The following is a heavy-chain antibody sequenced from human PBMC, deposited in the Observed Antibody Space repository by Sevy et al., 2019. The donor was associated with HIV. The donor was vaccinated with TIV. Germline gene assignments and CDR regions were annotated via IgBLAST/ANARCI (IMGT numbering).Heavy chain of an antibody. J-gene: IGHJ5*02. CDR2: IWYDGSYE. Sequence: GGSLRLSCAASGFTFSNYGMHWVRQAPGKGLEWVAVIWYDGSYEYYADSVKGRFTISRDNAKSTLYLQMNRLRAEDTAVDYCAKTFAMFGVLMGPDFDLWGQGTLVTVSS. D-gene: IGHD3-3*01. CDR1: GFTFSNYG. CDR3: AKTFAMFGVLMGPDFDL. V-gene: IGHV3-33*06.